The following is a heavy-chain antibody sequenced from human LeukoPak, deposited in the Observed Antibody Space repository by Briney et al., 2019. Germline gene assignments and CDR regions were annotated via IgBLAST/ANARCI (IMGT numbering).Heavy chain of an antibody. Sequence: ASVKVSCMASGYTFTSYDINWVRQATGQGLEWMGWMNPNSGNTGYAQKFQGRVTITRNTSISTAYMELSSLRSEDKAVYYCAILSDIVVVPAATNRVSNWFDPWGQGTLVTVSS. CDR1: GYTFTSYD. CDR2: MNPNSGNT. J-gene: IGHJ5*02. V-gene: IGHV1-8*03. D-gene: IGHD2-2*01. CDR3: AILSDIVVVPAATNRVSNWFDP.